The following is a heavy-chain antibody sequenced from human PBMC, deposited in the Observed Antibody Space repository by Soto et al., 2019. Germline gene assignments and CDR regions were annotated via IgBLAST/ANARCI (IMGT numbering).Heavy chain of an antibody. CDR2: ISSSSSYI. D-gene: IGHD3-22*01. CDR3: ARRGDPDAEYDSTAHDAFDI. V-gene: IGHV3-21*01. Sequence: EVQLVESGGGLVKPGGSLRLSCAASGFTFSSYSMNWVRQAPGKGLEWVSSISSSSSYIYYADSVKGRFTISRDNAKNSLYLQMNSLRAEDTAVYYCARRGDPDAEYDSTAHDAFDIWGQGTMVTVSS. CDR1: GFTFSSYS. J-gene: IGHJ3*02.